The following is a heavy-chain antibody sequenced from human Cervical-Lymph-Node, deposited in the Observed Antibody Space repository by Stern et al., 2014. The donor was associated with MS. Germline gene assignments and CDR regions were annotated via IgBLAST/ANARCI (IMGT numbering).Heavy chain of an antibody. V-gene: IGHV2-5*02. Sequence: TLKESGPTLVKPTQTLTLTCTFSGFSLSSVGVGVGWVRQPPGKALEWLGLLYWDDDKRYRPSLKSRLNITKDTSKNQVLLSITNLDPVDTGTYYCAHSLGAFGMDVWGQGTTVTVSS. CDR1: GFSLSSVGVG. J-gene: IGHJ6*02. CDR3: AHSLGAFGMDV. CDR2: LYWDDDK.